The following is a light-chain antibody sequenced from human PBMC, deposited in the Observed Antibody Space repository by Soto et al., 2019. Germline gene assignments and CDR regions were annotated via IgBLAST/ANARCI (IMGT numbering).Light chain of an antibody. J-gene: IGLJ3*02. V-gene: IGLV2-14*01. CDR1: SSDVGGYNY. CDR3: TSYTNSSTLVV. CDR2: DVG. Sequence: QSALTQPAPVSGSPGQSITISCTGTSSDVGGYNYVSWYQQHPGKAPKLIIYDVGIRPSGVSNRFSGSKSGNTASLTISGLQAEDEADYYCTSYTNSSTLVVFGGGTKLTVL.